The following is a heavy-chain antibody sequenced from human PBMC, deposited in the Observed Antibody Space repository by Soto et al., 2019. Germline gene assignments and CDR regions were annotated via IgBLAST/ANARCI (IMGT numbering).Heavy chain of an antibody. J-gene: IGHJ2*01. V-gene: IGHV4-39*01. CDR1: GGSISSSSYY. D-gene: IGHD4-4*01. CDR2: IYYSGST. Sequence: QLQLQESGPGLVKPSETLSLTCTVSGGSISSSSYYWGWIRQPPGKGLEWIGSIYYSGSTYYNPSLKSGVTIXXDXSXXQFSLKLSSVTAADTAVYYCARHLETYSFTRWFDLWGRGTLVTVSS. CDR3: ARHLETYSFTRWFDL.